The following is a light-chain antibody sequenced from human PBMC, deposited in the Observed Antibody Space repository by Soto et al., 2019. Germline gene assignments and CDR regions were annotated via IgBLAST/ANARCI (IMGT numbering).Light chain of an antibody. Sequence: SVLTQPPSASGTPGQRVTISCSGSSSNIGSKTVAWYQQLPGAAPKLLIFSNNQRPSGVPDRFSGSKSGTAASLAISGLQSEDEAEYYCAAWDDSLNGSYVFGSGTKV. CDR2: SNN. CDR3: AAWDDSLNGSYV. CDR1: SSNIGSKT. J-gene: IGLJ1*01. V-gene: IGLV1-44*01.